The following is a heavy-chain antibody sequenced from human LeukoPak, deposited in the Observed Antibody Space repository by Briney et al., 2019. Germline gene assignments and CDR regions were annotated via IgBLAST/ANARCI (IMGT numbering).Heavy chain of an antibody. D-gene: IGHD3-10*01. CDR1: GFTFNNYA. Sequence: GGSPRLSCAASGFTFNNYAMTWVRQAPGKGPEWVSAISGSGGTTYYADSVKGRFTISRDNSKNTLFLQMTRLRAEDTAVYYCAKLDSPWAARGSFDHWGQGALVTVSS. V-gene: IGHV3-23*01. CDR2: ISGSGGTT. CDR3: AKLDSPWAARGSFDH. J-gene: IGHJ5*02.